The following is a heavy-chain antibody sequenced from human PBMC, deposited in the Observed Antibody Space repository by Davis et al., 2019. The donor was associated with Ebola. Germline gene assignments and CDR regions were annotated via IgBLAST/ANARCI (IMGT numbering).Heavy chain of an antibody. CDR3: ARGVGYDFWSGFPYYYYGMDV. Sequence: GESLKISCAASGFTVSSNYMSWVRQAPGKGLEWVSVIYSGGSTYYADSVKGRFTISRDNSKNTLYLQMNSLRAEDTAVYYCARGVGYDFWSGFPYYYYGMDVWGQGTTVTVSS. D-gene: IGHD3-3*01. J-gene: IGHJ6*02. CDR1: GFTVSSNY. V-gene: IGHV3-53*01. CDR2: IYSGGST.